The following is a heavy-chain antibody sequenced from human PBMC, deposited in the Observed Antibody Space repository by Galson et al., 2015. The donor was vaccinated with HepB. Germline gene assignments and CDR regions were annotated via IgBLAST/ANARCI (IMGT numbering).Heavy chain of an antibody. V-gene: IGHV3-30*04. D-gene: IGHD1-1*01. CDR1: DLIFMSYA. J-gene: IGHJ6*02. CDR2: ISFDGNKN. Sequence: SMRLSCAASDLIFMSYAMYWVRRAPGTGLEWVAVISFDGNKNSLVDSVKGRFTVSRDNSQNTLFLQMNSLTVEDTVVYYCARSRPTRFHYYCGMDVGGQGTTVTFS. CDR3: ARSRPTRFHYYCGMDV.